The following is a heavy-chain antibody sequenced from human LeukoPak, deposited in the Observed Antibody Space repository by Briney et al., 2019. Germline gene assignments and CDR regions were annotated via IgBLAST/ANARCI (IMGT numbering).Heavy chain of an antibody. Sequence: ASVKVSCKASGGTFSSYAISWVRQAPGQGLEWMGGIIPIFGTANYAQKFQGRATITADESTSTAYMELSSLRSEDTAVYYCARDPPSGEMATIWSDPWGQGTLVTVSS. J-gene: IGHJ5*02. CDR1: GGTFSSYA. CDR3: ARDPPSGEMATIWSDP. CDR2: IIPIFGTA. V-gene: IGHV1-69*13. D-gene: IGHD5-24*01.